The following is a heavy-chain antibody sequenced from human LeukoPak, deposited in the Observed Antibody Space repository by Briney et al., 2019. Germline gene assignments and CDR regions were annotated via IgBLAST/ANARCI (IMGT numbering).Heavy chain of an antibody. D-gene: IGHD4-17*01. CDR1: GGSISSYY. V-gene: IGHV4-59*08. CDR2: IYYSGST. J-gene: IGHJ4*02. CDR3: ARRPDYGEVPFDY. Sequence: SETLSLTCTVSGGSISSYYWSWIRQPPGKGLEWIGYIYYSGSTNYNPSLKSRVTISVDTSKNQFSLKLSSVTAADTAVYYSARRPDYGEVPFDYWGQGTLVTVSS.